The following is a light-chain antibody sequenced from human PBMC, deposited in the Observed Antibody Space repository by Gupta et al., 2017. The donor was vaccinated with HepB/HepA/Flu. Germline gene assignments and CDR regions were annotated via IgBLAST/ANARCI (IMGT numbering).Light chain of an antibody. J-gene: IGLJ1*01. CDR2: ENN. CDR1: SSNIGSNF. CDR3: DTWENNRNAGGV. V-gene: IGLV1-51*02. Sequence: QSVLTQPPSVSAASGQKVTISCSGSSSNIGSNFVSCYHQLPGTAPKLLIYENNKRPSGRPERFSGSKSGTSATLGITGLQTGDEADYYCDTWENNRNAGGVFGTGTKVTVL.